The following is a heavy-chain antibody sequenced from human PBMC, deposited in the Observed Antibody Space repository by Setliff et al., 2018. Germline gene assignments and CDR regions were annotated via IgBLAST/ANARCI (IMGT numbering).Heavy chain of an antibody. D-gene: IGHD3-22*01. CDR3: ARGNYYDIGALDS. CDR1: GGTFSSYA. Sequence: ASVKVSCKASGGTFSSYAISWVRQAPGQGLEWMGGIIPIFGTANYAQKFQGRVTITTDESTSTAYMELSSLRSEDTAVYYCARGNYYDIGALDSWGQGTLVTVS. V-gene: IGHV1-69*05. CDR2: IIPIFGTA. J-gene: IGHJ4*02.